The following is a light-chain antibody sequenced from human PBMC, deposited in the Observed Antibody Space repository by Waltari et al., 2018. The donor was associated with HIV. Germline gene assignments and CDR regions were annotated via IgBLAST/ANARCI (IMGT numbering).Light chain of an antibody. V-gene: IGLV2-14*03. CDR2: EVS. J-gene: IGLJ2*01. CDR1: RSDVGGYQY. CDR3: SSYTNRDTVV. Sequence: QSALSQPASVSGSFGQSITISCTGPRSDVGGYQYVPWYQQQPGKAPKLLISEVSNRPSGVSSRFSGSKSGNTASLTIFWLQAEDEADYYCSSYTNRDTVVFGGGTKLTVV.